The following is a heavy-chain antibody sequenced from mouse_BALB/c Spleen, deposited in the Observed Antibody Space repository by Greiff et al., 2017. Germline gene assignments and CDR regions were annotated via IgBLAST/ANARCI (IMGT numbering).Heavy chain of an antibody. Sequence: EVKVEESGGGLVKPGGSLKLSCAASGFTFSDYYMYWVRQTPEKRLEWVATISDGGSYTYYPDSVKGRFTISRDNAKNNLYLQMSSLKSEDTAMYYCARGGFAYWGQGTLVTVSA. CDR2: ISDGGSYT. CDR1: GFTFSDYY. CDR3: ARGGFAY. V-gene: IGHV5-4*02. J-gene: IGHJ3*01.